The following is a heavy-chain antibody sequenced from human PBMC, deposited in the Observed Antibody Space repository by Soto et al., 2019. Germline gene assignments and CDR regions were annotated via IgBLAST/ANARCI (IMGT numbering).Heavy chain of an antibody. CDR2: ISGSGGST. CDR1: GFTFSNAW. J-gene: IGHJ4*02. D-gene: IGHD6-19*01. CDR3: AKGGSSGCFDY. V-gene: IGHV3-23*01. Sequence: PGGSLRLSCAASGFTFSNAWINWVRQAPGKGLEWVSAISGSGGSTYYADSVKGRFTISRDNSKNTLYLQMNSLRAEDTAVYYCAKGGSSGCFDYWGQGTLVTVSS.